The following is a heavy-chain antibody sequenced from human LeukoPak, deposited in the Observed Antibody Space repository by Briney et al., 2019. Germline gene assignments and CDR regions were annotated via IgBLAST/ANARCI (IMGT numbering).Heavy chain of an antibody. Sequence: GGSLRLSCATSGFSFSGSTMHWVRQAPGKGLEWLGHIRSKRDNYATVYAASVEGRFTISRDNAENTLYLQMNSLRAEDAAVYYCARGYSSSWYNWLDPWGQGTLVTVSS. CDR2: IRSKRDNYAT. V-gene: IGHV3-73*01. J-gene: IGHJ5*02. CDR3: ARGYSSSWYNWLDP. CDR1: GFSFSGST. D-gene: IGHD6-13*01.